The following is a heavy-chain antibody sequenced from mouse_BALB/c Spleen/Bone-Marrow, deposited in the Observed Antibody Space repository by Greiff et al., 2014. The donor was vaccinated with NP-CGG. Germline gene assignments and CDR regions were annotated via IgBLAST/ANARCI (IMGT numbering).Heavy chain of an antibody. D-gene: IGHD2-10*02. CDR1: GFTFSDYY. J-gene: IGHJ4*01. CDR2: ISDGGTYT. V-gene: IGHV5-4*02. CDR3: TRSGKRYGAMDY. Sequence: EVKLVESGGGLVKPGGSLKLSCAASGFTFSDYYMYWVRRTPEKRLEWVATISDGGTYTFYPDSVKGRFTISRDNAKNNLYLQMSSLQSEDTAMYYCTRSGKRYGAMDYWGQGTSVTVSS.